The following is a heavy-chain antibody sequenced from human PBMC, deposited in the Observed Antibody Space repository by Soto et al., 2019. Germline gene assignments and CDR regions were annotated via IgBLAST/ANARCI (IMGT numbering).Heavy chain of an antibody. CDR2: IIPILGIA. V-gene: IGHV1-69*08. J-gene: IGHJ6*03. CDR1: GGTFSSYT. CDR3: ARDRRGYYGSGTAYYYMDV. D-gene: IGHD3-10*01. Sequence: QVQLVQSGAEVKKPGSSVKVSCKASGGTFSSYTISWVRQAPGQGLEWMGRIIPILGIANYAQKFQGRVTITADKPTSTAYMELSSLRSEDTAVYYCARDRRGYYGSGTAYYYMDVWGKGTTVTVSS.